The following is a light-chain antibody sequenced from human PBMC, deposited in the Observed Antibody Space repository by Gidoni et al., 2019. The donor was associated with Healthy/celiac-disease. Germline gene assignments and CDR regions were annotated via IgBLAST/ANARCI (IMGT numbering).Light chain of an antibody. CDR3: QSYDSSLSGSV. CDR1: SSNIGAGYD. CDR2: GNS. V-gene: IGLV1-40*01. Sequence: QSVLTQPPSVPGAPGQRVTISCTGSSSNIGAGYDVHWYQQLPGTAPKLLIYGNSNRPSGVPDRFSGSKSGTSASLATTGLQAEDEADYYCQSYDSSLSGSVFGGGTKLTVL. J-gene: IGLJ2*01.